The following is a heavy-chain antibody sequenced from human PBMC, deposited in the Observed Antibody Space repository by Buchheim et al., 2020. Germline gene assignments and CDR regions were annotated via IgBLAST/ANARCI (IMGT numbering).Heavy chain of an antibody. CDR3: TTATRIAAGGFDY. D-gene: IGHD6-13*01. Sequence: EVQLVESGGGLVKPGGSLRLSCAASGLTLNNAWMNWVRQAPGKGLEWVGRIKSKTDGGTIDYAAPVKGRFTISRDDSINTVYLQMNSLNTEDTAVYYCTTATRIAAGGFDYWGQGTL. V-gene: IGHV3-15*07. J-gene: IGHJ4*02. CDR2: IKSKTDGGTI. CDR1: GLTLNNAW.